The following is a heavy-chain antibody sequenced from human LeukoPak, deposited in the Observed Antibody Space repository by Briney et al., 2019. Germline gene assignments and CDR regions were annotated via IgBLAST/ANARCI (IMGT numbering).Heavy chain of an antibody. CDR3: ARGAGAFGSSSYHFDY. Sequence: PSETLSLTCAVSDSSISSGYFWGWIRQSPGKGLEWIGSIYHIGKTYYNPSLRSRLIISVDTSKNQLSLSLNSLTAADSALYYYARGAGAFGSSSYHFDYWGQGILVTVSS. V-gene: IGHV4-38-2*01. D-gene: IGHD6-6*01. J-gene: IGHJ4*02. CDR1: DSSISSGYF. CDR2: IYHIGKT.